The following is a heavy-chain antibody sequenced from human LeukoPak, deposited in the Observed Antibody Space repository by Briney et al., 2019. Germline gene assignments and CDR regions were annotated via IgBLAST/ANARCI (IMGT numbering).Heavy chain of an antibody. D-gene: IGHD4-11*01. CDR2: IHYSGST. Sequence: SETLSLTCTVSGGAMSGYYWTWIRQSPGRRLEWIAYIHYSGSTNCNPSLKSRVTISVDTSKNQFSLRLNSVTAADTAVYYCARLRGNYFPDYWGQGTLVTVSS. CDR1: GGAMSGYY. CDR3: ARLRGNYFPDY. J-gene: IGHJ4*02. V-gene: IGHV4-59*01.